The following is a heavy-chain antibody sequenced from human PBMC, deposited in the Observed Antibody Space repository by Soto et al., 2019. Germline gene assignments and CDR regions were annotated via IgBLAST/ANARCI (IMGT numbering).Heavy chain of an antibody. D-gene: IGHD3-22*01. J-gene: IGHJ4*02. CDR1: GFTFDDYA. CDR3: AKGYRYYYDSSGYSLDY. Sequence: GGSLRLSCAASGFTFDDYAMHWVRQAPGKGLEWVSLISWDGGSTYYADSVKGRFTISRDNSKNSLYLQMSSLRAEDTALYYCAKGYRYYYDSSGYSLDYWGQGTLVTVSS. CDR2: ISWDGGST. V-gene: IGHV3-43D*04.